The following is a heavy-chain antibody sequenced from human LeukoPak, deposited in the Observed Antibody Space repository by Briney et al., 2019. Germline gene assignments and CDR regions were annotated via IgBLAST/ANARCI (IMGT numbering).Heavy chain of an antibody. V-gene: IGHV3-48*03. CDR2: ISSSGSTV. D-gene: IGHD6-19*01. CDR3: ARDLSSGWYLSSASYYFDY. J-gene: IGHJ4*02. Sequence: GGSLRLSCAAPEFTFSNYEMTWVRQAPGKGLEWVSYISSSGSTVYYADSVKGRFTISRDNAKNSLYLQMNSLRAEDTAVYYCARDLSSGWYLSSASYYFDYWGQGTLVTVSS. CDR1: EFTFSNYE.